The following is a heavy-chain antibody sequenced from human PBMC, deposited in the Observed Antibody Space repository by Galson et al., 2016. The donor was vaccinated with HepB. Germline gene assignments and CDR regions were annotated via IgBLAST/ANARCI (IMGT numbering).Heavy chain of an antibody. J-gene: IGHJ3*02. CDR2: VGSSGKNT. V-gene: IGHV3-48*02. CDR1: GFAFSIYS. Sequence: SLRLSCAASGFAFSIYSMSWVRQAPGEGLEWISYVGSSGKNTFYADSVKGRFTISRDNANNALSLQMNNLKNEDTAVYYCARGAYSSSWNGDAFDIWGQGTMVTVSS. CDR3: ARGAYSSSWNGDAFDI. D-gene: IGHD6-13*01.